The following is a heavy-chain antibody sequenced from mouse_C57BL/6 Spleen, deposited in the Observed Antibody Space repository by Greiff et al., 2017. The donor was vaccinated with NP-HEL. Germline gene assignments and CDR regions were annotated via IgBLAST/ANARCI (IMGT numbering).Heavy chain of an antibody. V-gene: IGHV1-15*01. CDR1: GYTFTDYE. Sequence: VKLVESGAELVRPGASVTLSCKASGYTFTDYEMHWVKQTPVHGLEWIGAIDPETGGTAYNQKFKGKAILTADKSSSTAYMELRSLTSEDSAVYYCTRSICDGYWFAYWGQGTLVTVSA. CDR3: TRSICDGYWFAY. J-gene: IGHJ3*01. CDR2: IDPETGGT. D-gene: IGHD2-3*01.